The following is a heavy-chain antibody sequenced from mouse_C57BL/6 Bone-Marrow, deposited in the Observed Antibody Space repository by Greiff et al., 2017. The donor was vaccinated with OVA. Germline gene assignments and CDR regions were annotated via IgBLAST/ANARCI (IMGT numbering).Heavy chain of an antibody. V-gene: IGHV1-62-2*01. CDR1: GYTFTEYT. D-gene: IGHD4-1*01. Sequence: VKLQQSGAELVKPGASVKLSCKASGYTFTEYTIHWVKQRSGQGLEWIGWFYTGSGSIKYNEKFKDKATLTADKSSITVYMELSRLTSEDSAVYFCARHGGTGTNYFDYWGQGTTLTVSS. CDR2: FYTGSGSI. CDR3: ARHGGTGTNYFDY. J-gene: IGHJ2*01.